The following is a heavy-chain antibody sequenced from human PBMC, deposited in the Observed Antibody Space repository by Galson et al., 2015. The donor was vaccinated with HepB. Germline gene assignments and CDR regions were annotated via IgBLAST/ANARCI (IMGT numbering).Heavy chain of an antibody. Sequence: SGAEVKKTGESLEISCKASGYTFTSYWIGWVRQTPGNGLEWIGVIYPGDSDIRYNASLEGQVTISADKSISTAYLQWTSLKASDSAMYYCARGTGTFDYWGQGGLVIVSS. CDR3: ARGTGTFDY. CDR2: IYPGDSDI. CDR1: GYTFTSYW. V-gene: IGHV5-51*01. D-gene: IGHD7-27*01. J-gene: IGHJ4*02.